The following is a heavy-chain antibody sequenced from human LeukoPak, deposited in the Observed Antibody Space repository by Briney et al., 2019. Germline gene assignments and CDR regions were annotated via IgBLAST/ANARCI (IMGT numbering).Heavy chain of an antibody. J-gene: IGHJ5*02. CDR1: GGSISSYY. CDR3: ARGRRQLVAAAWFDP. CDR2: IYTSGST. D-gene: IGHD6-6*01. V-gene: IGHV4-4*07. Sequence: ASETLSLTCTVSGGSISSYYWSWIRQPAGKGLEWIGRIYTSGSTYYNPSLKSRVTISVDTSKNQFSLKLSSVTAADTAVYYCARGRRQLVAAAWFDPWGQGTLVTVSS.